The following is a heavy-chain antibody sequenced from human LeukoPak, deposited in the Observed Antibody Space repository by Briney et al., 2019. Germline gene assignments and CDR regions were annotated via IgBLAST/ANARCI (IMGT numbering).Heavy chain of an antibody. Sequence: GGSLRLSCAASGFTFSDYYMSWIRQAPGKGLEWVSYISSSGSTIYYADSVKGRFTISRDNAKNSLYLQMNSLRAEDTAVYYCAKDPITMIVVVIPNYFDYWGQGTLVTVSS. CDR3: AKDPITMIVVVIPNYFDY. CDR2: ISSSGSTI. J-gene: IGHJ4*02. CDR1: GFTFSDYY. V-gene: IGHV3-11*01. D-gene: IGHD3-22*01.